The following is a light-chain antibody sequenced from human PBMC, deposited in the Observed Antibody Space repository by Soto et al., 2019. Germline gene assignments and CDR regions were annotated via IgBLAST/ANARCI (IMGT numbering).Light chain of an antibody. CDR2: DVS. Sequence: ALTQPASVSGSPGQSITISCTGTSSDVGGYNYVSWYQQHPGKAPKLMIYDVSNRPSGVSNRFSGSKSDNTASLTISGLQAEDEADYYCSSYTSSSTVVFGGGTQLTVL. V-gene: IGLV2-14*03. J-gene: IGLJ2*01. CDR1: SSDVGGYNY. CDR3: SSYTSSSTVV.